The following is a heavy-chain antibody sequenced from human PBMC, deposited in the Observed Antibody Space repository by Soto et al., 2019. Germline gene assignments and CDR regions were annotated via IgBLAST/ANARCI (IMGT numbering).Heavy chain of an antibody. CDR2: IKSKTDGGTT. J-gene: IGHJ6*03. Sequence: GGSLRLSCAASGFTFSNAWMSWVRQAPGKGLEWVGRIKSKTDGGTTDYAAPVKGRFTISRDDSKNTLYLQMNSLKTEDTAVYYCTTSGGSGFYYYYYYMDVWGKGTTVTVSS. V-gene: IGHV3-15*01. CDR3: TTSGGSGFYYYYYYMDV. D-gene: IGHD3-10*01. CDR1: GFTFSNAW.